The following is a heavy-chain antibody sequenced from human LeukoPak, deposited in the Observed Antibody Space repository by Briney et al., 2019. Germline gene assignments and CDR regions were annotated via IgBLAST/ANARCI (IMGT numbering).Heavy chain of an antibody. Sequence: GSLRHSRAPSRFTSSTYFMTGVCQAPGGGLEWVAKIKLDGSEKYYVDSVRGRFTISRDNAKNSLYLQMNSLRAEDTAVYYCARGLWYSRYWGQGAVVTVSS. J-gene: IGHJ4*02. CDR1: RFTSSTYF. D-gene: IGHD1-1*01. V-gene: IGHV3-7*04. CDR2: IKLDGSEK. CDR3: ARGLWYSRY.